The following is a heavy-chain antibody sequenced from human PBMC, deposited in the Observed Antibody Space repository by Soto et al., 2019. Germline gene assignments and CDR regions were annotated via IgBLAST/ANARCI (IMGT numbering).Heavy chain of an antibody. Sequence: SETLSLTCTVSGGSISSSSYYWGWIRQPPGRGLEWIGSIYYSGSTYYNPSLKSRVTISVDTSKNQFSLKLSSVTAADTAVYYCARIERKLGYCSSTSCRYYYYGMDVWGQGTTVTSP. CDR1: GGSISSSSYY. V-gene: IGHV4-39*01. J-gene: IGHJ6*02. D-gene: IGHD2-2*01. CDR2: IYYSGST. CDR3: ARIERKLGYCSSTSCRYYYYGMDV.